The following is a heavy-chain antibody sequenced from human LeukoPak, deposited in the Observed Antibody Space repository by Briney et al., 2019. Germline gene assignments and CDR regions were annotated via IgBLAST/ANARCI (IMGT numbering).Heavy chain of an antibody. CDR3: ARDFSGYSGYDIIFDY. J-gene: IGHJ4*02. CDR1: GFTFSTYG. Sequence: GGSLRLSCAASGFTFSTYGIRWVRQAPGKGLEWVAFIRYDGSNKYYADSVKGRFTISRDNSKNTLYLQMDTLRAEDTAVYYCARDFSGYSGYDIIFDYWGQGTLVTVSS. CDR2: IRYDGSNK. D-gene: IGHD5-12*01. V-gene: IGHV3-30*02.